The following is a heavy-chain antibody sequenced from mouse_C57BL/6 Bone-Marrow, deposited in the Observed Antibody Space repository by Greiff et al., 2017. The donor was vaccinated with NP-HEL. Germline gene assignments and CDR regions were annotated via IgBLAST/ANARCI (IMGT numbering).Heavy chain of an antibody. CDR1: GFTFSDYY. V-gene: IGHV5-12*01. CDR3: ARQGLTGAFAY. Sequence: EVHLVESGGGLVQPGGSLKLSCAASGFTFSDYYMYWVRQTPEKRLEWVAYISNGGGSTYYPDTVKGRFTISRDNAKNTLYLQMSRLKSEDTAMYYCARQGLTGAFAYWGQGTLVTVSA. D-gene: IGHD4-1*01. J-gene: IGHJ3*01. CDR2: ISNGGGST.